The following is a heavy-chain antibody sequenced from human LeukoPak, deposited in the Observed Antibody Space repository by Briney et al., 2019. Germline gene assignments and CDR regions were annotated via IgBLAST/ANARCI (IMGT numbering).Heavy chain of an antibody. CDR3: AKGLGGYDYYYSYGMDV. Sequence: GGCLRLSCAASGFTFSNYTTRSGREAPGKGLGWLLAISGSGHSSYSADSVKGRFPISRDNSQNTSYLHRDSLRAEKTAVYYCAKGLGGYDYYYSYGMDVWGQGTTVTVSS. J-gene: IGHJ6*02. CDR1: GFTFSNYT. CDR2: ISGSGHSS. D-gene: IGHD5-12*01. V-gene: IGHV3-23*01.